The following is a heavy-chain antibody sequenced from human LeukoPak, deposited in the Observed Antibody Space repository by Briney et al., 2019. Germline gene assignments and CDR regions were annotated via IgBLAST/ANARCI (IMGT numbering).Heavy chain of an antibody. J-gene: IGHJ1*01. D-gene: IGHD6-13*01. V-gene: IGHV3-48*03. CDR2: ISASGTSI. Sequence: GGSLRLSCAAAGLTFSSYDMYWVRQTPGKGPEWVSYISASGTSIKYADSVKGRFTISRDNAKNLVYLQMDSLRAEDTAVYYCVPPAAGLHRTISNEYFQRWGQGTQFIVSS. CDR1: GLTFSSYD. CDR3: VPPAAGLHRTISNEYFQR.